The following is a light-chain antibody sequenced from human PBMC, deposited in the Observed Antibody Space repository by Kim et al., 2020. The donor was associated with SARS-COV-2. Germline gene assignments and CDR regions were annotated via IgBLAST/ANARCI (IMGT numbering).Light chain of an antibody. CDR3: QSWGTGTWV. V-gene: IGLV4-69*02. CDR2: ISSDGSH. CDR1: SGHSRDV. J-gene: IGLJ3*02. Sequence: QPVLTQSPSASASPGASVKLTCTLSSGHSRDVISWHQQQPERGPRYLMMISSDGSHIKGDGVPDRFSGSSSGAERYLTISRLQSEDEADYYCQSWGTGTWVFGGGTKVTVL.